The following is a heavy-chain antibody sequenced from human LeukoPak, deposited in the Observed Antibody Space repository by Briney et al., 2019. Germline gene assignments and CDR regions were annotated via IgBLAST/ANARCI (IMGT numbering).Heavy chain of an antibody. D-gene: IGHD3-22*01. Sequence: TSETLSLTCTVSGYSISSGYYWGWIRQPPGKGLEWIGSIFHSGSTYYNPSLKSRVTISVDTSKNQFSLKLSSVTAADTAVYYCTRGSIAYYYMDVWGKGTTVTISS. CDR2: IFHSGST. V-gene: IGHV4-38-2*02. J-gene: IGHJ6*03. CDR1: GYSISSGYY. CDR3: TRGSIAYYYMDV.